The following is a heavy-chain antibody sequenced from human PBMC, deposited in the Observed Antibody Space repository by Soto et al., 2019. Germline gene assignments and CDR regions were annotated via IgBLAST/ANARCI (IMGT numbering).Heavy chain of an antibody. J-gene: IGHJ3*02. Sequence: ASVKVSCKASGYTFTSYYMHWVRQAPGQGLEWMGIISPRGGSTGYVQKFQGRVTMTRDTSTSTVYMELSSLRSDDTATYYCAREASAAGTFREDASDIWGQGTXVTVSS. V-gene: IGHV1-46*01. D-gene: IGHD6-13*01. CDR3: AREASAAGTFREDASDI. CDR2: ISPRGGST. CDR1: GYTFTSYY.